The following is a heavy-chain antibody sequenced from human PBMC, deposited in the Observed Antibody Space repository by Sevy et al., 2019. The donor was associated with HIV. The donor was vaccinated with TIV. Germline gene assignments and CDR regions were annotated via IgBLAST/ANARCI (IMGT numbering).Heavy chain of an antibody. Sequence: SETLSLTCSVSGGSISSYYWNWIRQPPGKGLEWIGHIYYSGSTNYNPSVKSRVSIFEDMSKNQFSLKLRSVTAVDTAIYYCARSYDNSGYYYFDYWGQGALVTVSS. CDR3: ARSYDNSGYYYFDY. D-gene: IGHD3-22*01. CDR1: GGSISSYY. V-gene: IGHV4-59*01. CDR2: IYYSGST. J-gene: IGHJ4*02.